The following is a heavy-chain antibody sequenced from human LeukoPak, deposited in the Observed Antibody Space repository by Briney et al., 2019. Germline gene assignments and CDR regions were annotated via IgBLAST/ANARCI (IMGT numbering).Heavy chain of an antibody. D-gene: IGHD2-15*01. CDR2: ISGRGGST. Sequence: PGGSLRLSCAASGFTFSSYAMSWVRQAPGRGREGVSAISGRGGSTYYEDSVKGRVHIPQENSKNKLYLQMNSPRAEDTAVYYCAKEGIVVVVAVDYWGQGTLVTVSS. CDR1: GFTFSSYA. CDR3: AKEGIVVVVAVDY. J-gene: IGHJ4*02. V-gene: IGHV3-23*01.